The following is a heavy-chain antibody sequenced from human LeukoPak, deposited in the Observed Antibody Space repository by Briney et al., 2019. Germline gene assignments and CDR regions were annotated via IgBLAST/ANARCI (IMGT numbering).Heavy chain of an antibody. Sequence: SETLSLTCTVPGYSISSGYYWGWIRQPPGKGLEWIGSIYHSGSTYYNPSLKSRVTISVDTSKNQFSLKLSSVTAADTAVYYCARVRPTYYYYMDVWGKGTTVTVSS. CDR3: ARVRPTYYYYMDV. CDR1: GYSISSGYY. V-gene: IGHV4-38-2*02. CDR2: IYHSGST. J-gene: IGHJ6*03.